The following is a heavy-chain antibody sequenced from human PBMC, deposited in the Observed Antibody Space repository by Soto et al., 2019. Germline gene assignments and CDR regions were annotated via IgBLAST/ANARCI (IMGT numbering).Heavy chain of an antibody. Sequence: ASVKVSCKASGYTFTSYGISWVRQAPGQGLEWMGWISAYNGNTNYAQKLQGRVTMTTDTSTSTAYMELRSLRSDDTAVYYCARDGGRRYDFWSSYYRSSGYYGMVVGG. V-gene: IGHV1-18*01. D-gene: IGHD3-3*01. J-gene: IGHJ6*02. CDR2: ISAYNGNT. CDR1: GYTFTSYG. CDR3: ARDGGRRYDFWSSYYRSSGYYGMVV.